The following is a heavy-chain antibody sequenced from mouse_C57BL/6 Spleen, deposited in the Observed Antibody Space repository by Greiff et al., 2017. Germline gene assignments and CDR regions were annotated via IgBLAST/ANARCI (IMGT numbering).Heavy chain of an antibody. CDR1: GYTFTDYY. Sequence: VQLQQSGAELVRPGASVKLSCKASGYTFTDYYINWVKQRPGQGLEWIARIYPGSGNTYYNEKFKGKATLTAEKSSSTAYMQLSSLTSEDSAVYFCARRDYYGSNFDYWGQGTTLTVSS. CDR2: IYPGSGNT. J-gene: IGHJ2*01. V-gene: IGHV1-76*01. CDR3: ARRDYYGSNFDY. D-gene: IGHD1-1*01.